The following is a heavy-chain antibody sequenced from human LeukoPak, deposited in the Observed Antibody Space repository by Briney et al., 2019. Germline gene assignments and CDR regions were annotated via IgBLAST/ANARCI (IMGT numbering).Heavy chain of an antibody. J-gene: IGHJ4*02. D-gene: IGHD5-12*01. V-gene: IGHV3-74*01. CDR1: GFTFSSYW. CDR3: ARVLLYSGYVNFDY. CDR2: INSDGSST. Sequence: GGSLRLSCAASGFTFSSYWMHWVRQAPGKGLGWVSHINSDGSSTSYADSVKGRFTISRDNAKNTLYLQMNSVRAENTAVYYCARVLLYSGYVNFDYWGQGTLVTVSS.